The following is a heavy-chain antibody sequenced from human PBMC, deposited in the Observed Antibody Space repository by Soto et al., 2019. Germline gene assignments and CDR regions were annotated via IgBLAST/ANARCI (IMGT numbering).Heavy chain of an antibody. CDR2: INPNSGGT. J-gene: IGHJ4*02. CDR1: GYTFTGYY. Sequence: QVQLVQSGAEVKKPGASVKVSCKASGYTFTGYYMHWVRQAPGQGLEWMGWINPNSGGTNYAQKFQGGDNITRDTSIITASKELSRLRSDDTAVYDGGRGAFGGWYNFDYWGQGTLVTVSS. D-gene: IGHD6-19*01. V-gene: IGHV1-2*02. CDR3: GRGAFGGWYNFDY.